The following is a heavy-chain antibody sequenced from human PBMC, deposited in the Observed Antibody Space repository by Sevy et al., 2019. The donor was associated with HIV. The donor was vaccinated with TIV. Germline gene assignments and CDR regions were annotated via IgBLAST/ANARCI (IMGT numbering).Heavy chain of an antibody. CDR2: VHYRGST. J-gene: IGHJ4*02. CDR3: ARHDGVNPEYFDS. CDR1: VSSGPISTSNSY. D-gene: IGHD4-17*01. Sequence: SETLSLSCTVSVSSGPISTSNSYWGWIRQPPGKGLEWIGSVHYRGSTYYHPSLKSRVTISIHTSRNLFSLELKSVTAADTAFSFCARHDGVNPEYFDSWGRGILVTVSS. V-gene: IGHV4-39*01.